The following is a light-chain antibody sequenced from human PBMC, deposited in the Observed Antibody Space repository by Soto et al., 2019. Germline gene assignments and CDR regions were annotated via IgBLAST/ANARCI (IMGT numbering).Light chain of an antibody. CDR2: EVS. CDR3: TSYTTSSTHWV. J-gene: IGLJ3*02. V-gene: IGLV2-14*01. CDR1: SSDVGGYNY. Sequence: QSALTQPASVSGSPGQSITISCTGTSSDVGGYNYVSWYQQHPGKAPKLMIYEVSNRPSGVSNRFSGSQSGNTASLTISGLQAEDEADYYCTSYTTSSTHWVFGGGTKLTV.